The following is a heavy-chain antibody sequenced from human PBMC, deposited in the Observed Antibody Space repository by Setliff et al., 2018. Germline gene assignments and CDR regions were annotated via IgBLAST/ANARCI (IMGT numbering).Heavy chain of an antibody. D-gene: IGHD1-26*01. CDR2: INHSGST. CDR3: ARGAPGWELLSWFDP. Sequence: SETLSLTCAVSGYSISSGYYWSWIRQPPGKGLEWIGEINHSGSTNYNPSLKSRVTISVDTAKNQFSLKLSSVTAADTAVYYCARGAPGWELLSWFDPWGQGTLVTVSS. CDR1: GYSISSGYY. J-gene: IGHJ5*02. V-gene: IGHV4-38-2*01.